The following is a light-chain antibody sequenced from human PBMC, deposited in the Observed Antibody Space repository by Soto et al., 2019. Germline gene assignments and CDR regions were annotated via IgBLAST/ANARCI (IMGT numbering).Light chain of an antibody. V-gene: IGLV2-8*01. CDR3: SSYAGTHSRYV. CDR2: EVN. J-gene: IGLJ1*01. CDR1: SSDVGGYNF. Sequence: QSALTQPPSASGSPGQSVTISCIGTSSDVGGYNFVSWYQQHPGKAPKLIIYEVNKRPSGVPDRFSASKSGNTASLTVSGLQAEDEADYYCSSYAGTHSRYVFGTGTKVTVL.